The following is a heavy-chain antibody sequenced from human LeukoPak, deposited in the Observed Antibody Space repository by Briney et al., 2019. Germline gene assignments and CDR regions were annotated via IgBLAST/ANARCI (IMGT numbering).Heavy chain of an antibody. CDR2: INHSGST. D-gene: IGHD3-3*01. Sequence: SETLSLTCAVYGGSFSGYYWSWIRQPPGKGLEWIGEINHSGSTNYNPSLKSRVTISVDTSKNQFSLKLSSVTAADTAVYYCARDSREANELNFWSGYYYHEDYYFDYWGQGTLVTVSS. V-gene: IGHV4-34*01. CDR1: GGSFSGYY. CDR3: ARDSREANELNFWSGYYYHEDYYFDY. J-gene: IGHJ4*02.